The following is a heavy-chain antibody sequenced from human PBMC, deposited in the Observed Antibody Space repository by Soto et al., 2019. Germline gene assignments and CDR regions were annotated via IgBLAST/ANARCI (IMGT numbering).Heavy chain of an antibody. CDR2: ISYDGSNK. J-gene: IGHJ4*02. V-gene: IGHV3-30*18. Sequence: GGSLRLSCAASGFTFSSYGMHWVRQAPGKGLEWVAVISYDGSNKYYADSVKGRFTISRDNSKNTLYLQMYSLRAEDTAVYYCAKDSGTQIPDYWGQGTLVTVSS. CDR3: AKDSGTQIPDY. CDR1: GFTFSSYG.